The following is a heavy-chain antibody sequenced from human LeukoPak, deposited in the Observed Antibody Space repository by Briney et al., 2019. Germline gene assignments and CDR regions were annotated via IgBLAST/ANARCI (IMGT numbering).Heavy chain of an antibody. D-gene: IGHD3-22*01. CDR1: GFTFSSYA. CDR3: ARCYYDSSGYPTQDY. CDR2: ISSNGGST. J-gene: IGHJ4*02. V-gene: IGHV3-64*01. Sequence: GGFLRLSCAASGFTFSSYAMHWVRQAPGKGLEYASAISSNGGSTYYANSVKGRFTISRDNSKNTLYLQMGSLRAEDMAVYYCARCYYDSSGYPTQDYWGQGTLVTVSS.